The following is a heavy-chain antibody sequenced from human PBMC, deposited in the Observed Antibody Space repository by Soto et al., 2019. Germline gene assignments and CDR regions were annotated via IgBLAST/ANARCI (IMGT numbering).Heavy chain of an antibody. CDR2: INPSFGTA. CDR1: GGTFSSYA. D-gene: IGHD1-1*01. Sequence: QVQLVQSGAEVKKPGSSVKVSCKSSGGTFSSYAISWVRQAPGQGLEWMGGINPSFGTANYAQKFQARVTITDAKSLSTAYMELSSVRNEYTAVYSCGRAVPLSQLYYNYGMDVW. CDR3: GRAVPLSQLYYNYGMDV. V-gene: IGHV1-69*06. J-gene: IGHJ6*01.